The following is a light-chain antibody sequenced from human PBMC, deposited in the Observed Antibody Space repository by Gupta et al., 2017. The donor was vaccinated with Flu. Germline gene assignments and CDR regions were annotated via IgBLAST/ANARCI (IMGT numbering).Light chain of an antibody. CDR3: QQYDSYSLT. CDR1: QSLSSW. V-gene: IGKV1-5*03. Sequence: GDRVTITCRASQSLSSWLAWYQQKPGKAPNLLIYKASNLESGVPSRFSGSGSGTEFTLTISSLQPDDFTTYYCQQYDSYSLTFGGGTKVEI. J-gene: IGKJ4*01. CDR2: KAS.